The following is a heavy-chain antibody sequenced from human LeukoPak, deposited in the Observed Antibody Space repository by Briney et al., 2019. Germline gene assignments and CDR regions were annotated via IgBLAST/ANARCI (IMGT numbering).Heavy chain of an antibody. Sequence: GGSLRLSCAASGFTFSSYGMHWVRQAPGKGLEWVAVISYDGRSKYYADSMKGRFTISRDNSKNTLYLQMNSLRDGDTAVYYSAKAVSGWELDYWGQGTLVTVSS. CDR2: ISYDGRSK. J-gene: IGHJ4*02. CDR1: GFTFSSYG. V-gene: IGHV3-30*18. CDR3: AKAVSGWELDY. D-gene: IGHD6-19*01.